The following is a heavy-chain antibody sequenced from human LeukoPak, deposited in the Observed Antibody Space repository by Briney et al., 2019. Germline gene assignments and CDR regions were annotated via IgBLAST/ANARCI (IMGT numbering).Heavy chain of an antibody. V-gene: IGHV3-74*01. CDR2: INSDGSST. J-gene: IGHJ4*02. CDR3: ARGSGSSALDY. Sequence: GGSLRLSCAASGFTFSSYWMHWVRQAPGKGLVWVSRINSDGSSTSYADSVKGRFTISRDNAKNTLYLQMNSLRAEDTAVYYCARGSGSSALDYWGQGTLVTVSS. D-gene: IGHD2-2*01. CDR1: GFTFSSYW.